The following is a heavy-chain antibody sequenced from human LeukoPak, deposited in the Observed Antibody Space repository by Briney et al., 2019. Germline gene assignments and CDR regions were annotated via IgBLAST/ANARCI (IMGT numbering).Heavy chain of an antibody. Sequence: ASVKVSCKASGYTSIGYYIHWVRQAPGQGLEWMGWINANSGGTNYAQKFQGRVTMTRDTSISTAYMELSSLRSDDTAVYFCARVGVEATATFDYWGQGTLVTVSS. V-gene: IGHV1-2*02. CDR2: INANSGGT. J-gene: IGHJ4*02. D-gene: IGHD1-26*01. CDR1: GYTSIGYY. CDR3: ARVGVEATATFDY.